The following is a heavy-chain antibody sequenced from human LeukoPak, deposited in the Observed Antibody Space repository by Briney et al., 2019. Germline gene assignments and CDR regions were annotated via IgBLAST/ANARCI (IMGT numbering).Heavy chain of an antibody. V-gene: IGHV1-2*02. J-gene: IGHJ3*02. CDR2: IVSNNGGT. Sequence: ASVKLSCKASGYTFTDCYMRWFRQAPGQGPEWMGWIVSNNGGTSYAQYFTGLITMTRVTVVSTAYVEVSDLKSDDTAVYCCARGLPDHGCDIWAQGTMVTVSS. CDR1: GYTFTDCY. D-gene: IGHD2-21*01. CDR3: ARGLPDHGCDI.